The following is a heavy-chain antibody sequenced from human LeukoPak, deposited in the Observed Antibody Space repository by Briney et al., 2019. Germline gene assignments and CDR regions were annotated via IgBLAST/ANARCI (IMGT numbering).Heavy chain of an antibody. CDR2: ISSSSSYI. CDR1: GFTFSSYS. V-gene: IGHV3-21*01. D-gene: IGHD6-19*01. Sequence: GGSLRLSCAASGFTFSSYSMNWVRHAPGKGLEWVSSISSSSSYIYYADSVKGRFTISRDNAKNSLYLQMNSLRAEDTAVYYCARTNSSGWLADYYYYYGMDVWGQGTTVTVSS. J-gene: IGHJ6*02. CDR3: ARTNSSGWLADYYYYYGMDV.